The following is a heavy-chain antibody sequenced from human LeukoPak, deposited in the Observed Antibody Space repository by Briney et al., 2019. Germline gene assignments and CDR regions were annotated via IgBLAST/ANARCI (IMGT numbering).Heavy chain of an antibody. J-gene: IGHJ4*02. V-gene: IGHV1-2*02. CDR3: ARTSSSWYTYFDY. CDR2: INPNSGGT. D-gene: IGHD6-13*01. Sequence: ASVKVSCKASGYTFTSYDINWVRQAPGQGLEWMGWINPNSGGTNYAQKFQGRVTMTRDTSISTAYMELSRLRSDDTAVYYCARTSSSWYTYFDYWGQGTLVTVSS. CDR1: GYTFTSYD.